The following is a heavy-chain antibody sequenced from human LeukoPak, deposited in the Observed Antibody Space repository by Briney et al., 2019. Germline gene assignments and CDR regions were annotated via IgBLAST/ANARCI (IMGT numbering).Heavy chain of an antibody. Sequence: PGGSLRLSCTASGFTFGDYPITWVRQAPGKGLEWVSLIRTKARGGTPEYAASVKGRFSISRDDSKSIAYLQMNSLKTEDTALYYCTKSNSHDAFDIWGQGTMVTVSS. J-gene: IGHJ3*02. CDR2: IRTKARGGTP. V-gene: IGHV3-49*04. D-gene: IGHD4-23*01. CDR3: TKSNSHDAFDI. CDR1: GFTFGDYP.